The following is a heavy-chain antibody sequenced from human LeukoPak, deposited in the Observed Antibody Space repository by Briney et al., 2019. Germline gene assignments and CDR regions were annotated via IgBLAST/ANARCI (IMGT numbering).Heavy chain of an antibody. CDR2: ISSSSSYI. D-gene: IGHD4-17*01. Sequence: PGGSPRLSCAASGFTFSTYSMNWVRQAPGKGLEWVSSISSSSSYIYYADSVKGRFTISRDNAKKSVYLQMNSLRAEDTAVYYCARHFHPAETTGGYFDLWGRGTLVTVSA. J-gene: IGHJ2*01. CDR3: ARHFHPAETTGGYFDL. V-gene: IGHV3-21*01. CDR1: GFTFSTYS.